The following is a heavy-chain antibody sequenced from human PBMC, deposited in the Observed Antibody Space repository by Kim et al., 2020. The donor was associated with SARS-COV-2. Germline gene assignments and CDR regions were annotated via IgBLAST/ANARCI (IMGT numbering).Heavy chain of an antibody. V-gene: IGHV4-39*01. CDR1: GGSISSSSYY. Sequence: SETLSLTCTVSGGSISSSSYYWGWIRQPPGKGLEWIGSIYYSGSTYYNPSLKSRVTISVDTSKNQFSLKLSSVTAADTAVYYCARLRFGIAVAGRRGFLGYWGQGTLVTVSS. CDR3: ARLRFGIAVAGRRGFLGY. CDR2: IYYSGST. D-gene: IGHD6-19*01. J-gene: IGHJ4*02.